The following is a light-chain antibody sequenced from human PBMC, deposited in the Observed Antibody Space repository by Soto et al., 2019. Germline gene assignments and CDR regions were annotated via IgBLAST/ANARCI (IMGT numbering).Light chain of an antibody. Sequence: EIVLTQSPATLSLSPGERATLSCRASQSVSSYLAWYQQKPGQAPRLLIYDASNRATGIPARFSGSGSGTDFTLTIGSLEPEDFAVYYCQQRRDTFGQGTKLEIK. CDR3: QQRRDT. V-gene: IGKV3-11*01. CDR2: DAS. CDR1: QSVSSY. J-gene: IGKJ2*01.